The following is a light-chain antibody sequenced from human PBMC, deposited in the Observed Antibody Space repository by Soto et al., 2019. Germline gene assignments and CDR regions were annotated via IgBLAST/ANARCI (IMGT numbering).Light chain of an antibody. CDR2: DAS. CDR1: QSVSRW. V-gene: IGKV1-5*01. J-gene: IGKJ1*01. Sequence: DIQMTQSPSTLSASVGDRVTITCRASQSVSRWLARYQQKPGKAPKLLIYDASTLERGVPSRFSGSGSGTEFTLTISSLQPDDFATYYCQQYISYWTFGQGTKVDIK. CDR3: QQYISYWT.